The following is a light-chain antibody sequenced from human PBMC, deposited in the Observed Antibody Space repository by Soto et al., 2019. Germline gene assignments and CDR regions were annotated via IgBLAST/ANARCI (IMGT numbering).Light chain of an antibody. CDR1: QSVTSSY. CDR3: QQYGSSSPTT. Sequence: EIVLTQSPGTLSLSPGERATLSCRASQSVTSSYLAWYLQKPGQAPRLLIYGASSRATGIPDRFSGSGSGTDFTLTISRLEPEDFAMYYCQQYGSSSPTTFGQGTKVDIK. V-gene: IGKV3-20*01. CDR2: GAS. J-gene: IGKJ1*01.